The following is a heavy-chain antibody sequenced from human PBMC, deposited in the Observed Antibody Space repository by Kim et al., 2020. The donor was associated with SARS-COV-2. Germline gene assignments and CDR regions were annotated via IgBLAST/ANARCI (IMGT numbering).Heavy chain of an antibody. D-gene: IGHD4-17*01. CDR1: GGSISSYY. V-gene: IGHV4-59*13. Sequence: SETLSLTCTVSGGSISSYYWSWIRQPPGKGLEWIGYIYYSGSTNYNPSLKSRVTISVDTSKNQFSLKLSSVTAADTAVYYCARLRWSRTFDYWGQGTLVTVSS. CDR3: ARLRWSRTFDY. J-gene: IGHJ4*02. CDR2: IYYSGST.